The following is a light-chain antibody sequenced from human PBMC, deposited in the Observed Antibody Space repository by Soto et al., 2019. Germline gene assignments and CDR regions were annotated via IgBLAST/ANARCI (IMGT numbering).Light chain of an antibody. CDR3: QQYYSSPT. CDR2: WAS. CDR1: LSGLHSSNNRNY. Sequence: DIVMTQSPDSLAVSLGERATINCKSSLSGLHSSNNRNYLAWYQQKPGQPPKLLIYWASTRESGVPDRFGGSGSGTDFTLTISGLQAEDVAVYYCQQYYSSPTFGQGTKLEIK. V-gene: IGKV4-1*01. J-gene: IGKJ2*01.